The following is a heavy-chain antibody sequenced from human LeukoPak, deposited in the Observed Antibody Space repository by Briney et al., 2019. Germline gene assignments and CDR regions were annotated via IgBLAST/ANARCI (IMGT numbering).Heavy chain of an antibody. Sequence: PGGSLRLSCAASGFTVSSNYMSWVRQAPGKGLEWVSVIYSGGSTYYADSVKGRFTISRDNSKNTLYLQMNSLRGEDTAVYYCAKDRTDYYFDYWGQGTLVTVSS. CDR1: GFTVSSNY. V-gene: IGHV3-53*05. CDR2: IYSGGST. J-gene: IGHJ4*02. CDR3: AKDRTDYYFDY.